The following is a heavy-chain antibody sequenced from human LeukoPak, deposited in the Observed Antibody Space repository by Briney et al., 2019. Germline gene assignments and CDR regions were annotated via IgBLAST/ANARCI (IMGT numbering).Heavy chain of an antibody. J-gene: IGHJ4*02. V-gene: IGHV3-21*04. CDR2: ISSSSSYI. D-gene: IGHD3-10*01. Sequence: PGGSLRLSCAASGFTFSSYSMNWVRQAPGKGLEWVSSISSSSSYIYYADSVKGRFTISRDNAKNSLYLQMNSLRAEDTAVYYCAKVQIYYCSGSYDYGGQGTLVTVSS. CDR3: AKVQIYYCSGSYDY. CDR1: GFTFSSYS.